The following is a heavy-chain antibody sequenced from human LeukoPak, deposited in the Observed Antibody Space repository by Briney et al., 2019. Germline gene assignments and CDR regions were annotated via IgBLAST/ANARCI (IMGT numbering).Heavy chain of an antibody. Sequence: GGSLRLSCAASGFTFSSYAMSWDRQAPGKGLEWVSAISGSGGSTYYADSVKGRFTISRDNSKNTLYLQMNSLRAEDTAVYYCAKDVEWFGELFYFDYWGQGTLVTVSS. CDR2: ISGSGGST. CDR3: AKDVEWFGELFYFDY. CDR1: GFTFSSYA. V-gene: IGHV3-23*01. D-gene: IGHD3-10*01. J-gene: IGHJ4*02.